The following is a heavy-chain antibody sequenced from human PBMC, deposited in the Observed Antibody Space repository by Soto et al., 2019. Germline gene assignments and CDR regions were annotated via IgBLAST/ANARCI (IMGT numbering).Heavy chain of an antibody. D-gene: IGHD3-22*01. J-gene: IGHJ6*02. CDR1: GYTFTGYY. Sequence: SVKVSCKASGYTFTGYYMHWVRQAPGQGLEWMGWINPIFGTANYAQKFQGRVTITADESTSTAYMELSSLRSEDTAVYYCARDSIRGSGYYYYYYGMDVWGQGTTVTVSS. V-gene: IGHV1-69*13. CDR3: ARDSIRGSGYYYYYYGMDV. CDR2: INPIFGTA.